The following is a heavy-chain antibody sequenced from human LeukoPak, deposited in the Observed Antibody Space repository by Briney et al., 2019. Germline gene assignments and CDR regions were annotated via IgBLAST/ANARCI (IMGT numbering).Heavy chain of an antibody. J-gene: IGHJ3*02. D-gene: IGHD6-19*01. Sequence: ASVKVSCTASGYTFTNFGISWVRQAPGQGLEWMGWISVYHGNTDYAQNLQGRVTMTTDTSTNTAYMELRSLRSDDTAVYYCARAGGWAREDYKADAFHIWGQGTMVTVSS. CDR3: ARAGGWAREDYKADAFHI. CDR2: ISVYHGNT. V-gene: IGHV1-18*01. CDR1: GYTFTNFG.